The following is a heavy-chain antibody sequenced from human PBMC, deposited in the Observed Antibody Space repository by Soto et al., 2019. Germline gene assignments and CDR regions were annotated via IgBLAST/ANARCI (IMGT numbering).Heavy chain of an antibody. D-gene: IGHD2-15*01. V-gene: IGHV3-23*01. CDR1: GFPFSTYA. Sequence: EVQLLESGGGLVQPGGSLRPSFPPPGFPFSTYAMGGVRQVPGKGLDWVSTTSGSGDSTNYADSVKGQFAISRDNSNNMLYVQMDSLRVEDTAVYYCAKENRRGYCSGGICYGYFDYWGQGTLVTVSS. J-gene: IGHJ4*02. CDR2: TSGSGDST. CDR3: AKENRRGYCSGGICYGYFDY.